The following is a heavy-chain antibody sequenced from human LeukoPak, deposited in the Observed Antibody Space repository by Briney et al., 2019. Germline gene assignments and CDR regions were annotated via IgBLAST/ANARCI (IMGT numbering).Heavy chain of an antibody. V-gene: IGHV5-51*01. D-gene: IGHD5-12*01. CDR2: IYPGDSDS. CDR1: GYTFTNYW. CDR3: ARSSGYDYPPDY. Sequence: HGESLKISCKGSGYTFTNYWIGWVRQMPGKGLEWMGIIYPGDSDSRYSPSFQGQVTISADKSISTAYLQWSSLKASDTAMYYCARSSGYDYPPDYWGQGTLVTVSS. J-gene: IGHJ4*02.